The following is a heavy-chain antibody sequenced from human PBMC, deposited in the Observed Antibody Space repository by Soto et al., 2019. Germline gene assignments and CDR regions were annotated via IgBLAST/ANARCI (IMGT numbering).Heavy chain of an antibody. D-gene: IGHD6-13*01. CDR1: GGSISSGDYY. Sequence: SETLSLTCTVSGGSISSGDYYWSWIRQPPGKGLEWIGYIYYSGSTYYNPSLKSRVTISVDTSKNQFSLKLSSVTAADTAVYYCASRSIAAGYYVMAFWGRRTSVPVS. V-gene: IGHV4-30-4*01. CDR3: ASRSIAAGYYVMAF. J-gene: IGHJ6*02. CDR2: IYYSGST.